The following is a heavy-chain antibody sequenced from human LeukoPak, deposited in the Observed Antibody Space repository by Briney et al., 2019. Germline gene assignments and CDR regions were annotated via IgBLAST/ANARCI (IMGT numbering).Heavy chain of an antibody. J-gene: IGHJ5*02. V-gene: IGHV1-24*01. CDR1: GYTLTELS. CDR3: ATDLRATPRIAFDGFDP. CDR2: FDPEDGET. D-gene: IGHD2-21*01. Sequence: GASVKVSCKVSGYTLTELSMHWVRQAPGKGLEWMGGFDPEDGETIYAQKFQGRVTMTEDTSTDTAYMELSSLRSEDTAVYYCATDLRATPRIAFDGFDPWGQGTLVTVSS.